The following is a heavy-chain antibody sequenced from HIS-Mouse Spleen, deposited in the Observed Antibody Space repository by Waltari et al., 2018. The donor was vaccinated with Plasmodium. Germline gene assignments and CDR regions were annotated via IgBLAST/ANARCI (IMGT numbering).Heavy chain of an antibody. V-gene: IGHV4-31*03. CDR3: ARSIAATVTFYFDY. D-gene: IGHD6-13*01. J-gene: IGHJ4*02. CDR2: IYYSGST. Sequence: QVQLQESGPGLVKPSQTLSLTCTVSGASTSSGGYYWSWIRQHPRKGLEWIGYIYYSGSTYYNPSLKSRVTISVDTSKNQFSLKLSSVTAADTAVYYCARSIAATVTFYFDYWGQGTLVTVSS. CDR1: GASTSSGGYY.